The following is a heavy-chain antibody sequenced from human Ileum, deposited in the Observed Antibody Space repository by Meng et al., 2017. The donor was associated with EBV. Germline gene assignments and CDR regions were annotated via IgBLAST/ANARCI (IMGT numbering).Heavy chain of an antibody. CDR2: CSGGT. CDR3: AIYAVGGSGQGY. CDR1: GVSISSGVYH. D-gene: IGHD1-26*01. Sequence: VQLQESGPGLVKPSQPLSLTCAVSGVSISSGVYHWSWIRQPPGKGLEWIGCSGGTYYNPSLKSRLTISVDTSKNQFSLKLDSATAAGTAVYYCAIYAVGGSGQGYWGQGTLVTVSS. J-gene: IGHJ4*02. V-gene: IGHV4-30-4*01.